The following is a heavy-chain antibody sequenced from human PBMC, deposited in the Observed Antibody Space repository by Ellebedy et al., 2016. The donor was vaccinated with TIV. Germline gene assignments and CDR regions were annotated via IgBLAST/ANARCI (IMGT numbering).Heavy chain of an antibody. CDR3: ARALRIAAAGTAAEYFQH. Sequence: GESLKISCAASGFTFSSYWMSWVRQAPGKGLEWVANIKQDGSEKYYVDSVKGLFTISRDNAKNSLYLQMNSLRDEDTAIYYCARALRIAAAGTAAEYFQHWGQGTLVTVSS. D-gene: IGHD6-13*01. CDR1: GFTFSSYW. J-gene: IGHJ1*01. V-gene: IGHV3-7*01. CDR2: IKQDGSEK.